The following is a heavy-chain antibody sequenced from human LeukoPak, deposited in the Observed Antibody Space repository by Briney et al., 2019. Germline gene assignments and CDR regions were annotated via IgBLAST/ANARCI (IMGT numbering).Heavy chain of an antibody. CDR1: GGSISSDY. Sequence: SETLSVTCTDPGGSISSDYWSWIRQPPRKGLERSGYIYYSVSTNYNPSLKSRATISVDTSKHLFSLKVSSVTAADTAVYYCARLYDYVWGSYLPSRGCFDYWGQGTLVTVSS. CDR2: IYYSVST. D-gene: IGHD3-16*02. V-gene: IGHV4-59*01. J-gene: IGHJ4*02. CDR3: ARLYDYVWGSYLPSRGCFDY.